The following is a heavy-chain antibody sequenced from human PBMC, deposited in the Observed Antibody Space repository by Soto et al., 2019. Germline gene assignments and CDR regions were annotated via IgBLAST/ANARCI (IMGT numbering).Heavy chain of an antibody. CDR1: GGTFSSYA. Sequence: ASVKVSCKASGGTFSSYAISWVRQAPGQGLEWMGGIIPIFGTANYAQKFQGRVTITADESTGTAYMELSSLRSEETAVYYCARDYGSASHFHAYYYYAMDVGGQ. D-gene: IGHD3-10*01. CDR3: ARDYGSASHFHAYYYYAMDV. V-gene: IGHV1-69*13. J-gene: IGHJ6*02. CDR2: IIPIFGTA.